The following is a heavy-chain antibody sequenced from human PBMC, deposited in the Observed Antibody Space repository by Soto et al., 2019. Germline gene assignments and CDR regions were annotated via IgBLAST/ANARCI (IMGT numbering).Heavy chain of an antibody. V-gene: IGHV1-2*02. CDR3: ARDLCPLGSGTACPLYGLDI. CDR2: LKSDNGGT. J-gene: IGHJ6*02. CDR1: GYTFTGHY. Sequence: QVQLVQSGAEVKPPGASVKVSCKASGYTFTGHYMHWVRQVSGKRLEHLGWLKSDNGGTYYATKFQGRVSFTRDTSTSTAYMELNGLQSDDTAVYFCARDLCPLGSGTACPLYGLDIWGQGTTVVVS. D-gene: IGHD3-10*01.